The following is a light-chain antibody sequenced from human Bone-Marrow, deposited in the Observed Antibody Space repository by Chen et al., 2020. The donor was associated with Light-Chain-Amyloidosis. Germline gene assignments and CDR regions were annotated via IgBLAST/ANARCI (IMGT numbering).Light chain of an antibody. Sequence: QSALTHPPAASGSLGQLVTTSCAGTSGDLGGYDFVSWYQQHPGKAPKLMIHEGTKRPSGVPSRFSGSKSGNTASLTVSGLQAEDEADYYCCSFAGNDDWVFGGGTKLTVL. CDR1: SGDLGGYDF. CDR2: EGT. J-gene: IGLJ3*02. V-gene: IGLV2-8*01. CDR3: CSFAGNDDWV.